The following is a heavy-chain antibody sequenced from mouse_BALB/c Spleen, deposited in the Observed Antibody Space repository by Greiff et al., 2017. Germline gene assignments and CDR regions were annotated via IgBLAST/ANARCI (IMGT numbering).Heavy chain of an antibody. CDR2: INPYNDGT. D-gene: IGHD2-14*01. CDR3: ARSADFGYRYDGFAY. V-gene: IGHV1-14*01. J-gene: IGHJ3*01. Sequence: VQLQQSGPELVKPGASVKMSCKASGYTFTSYVMHWVKQKPGQGLEWIGYINPYNDGTKYNEKFKGKATLTSDKSSSTAYMELSSLTSEDSAVYYCARSADFGYRYDGFAYWGQGTLVTVSA. CDR1: GYTFTSYV.